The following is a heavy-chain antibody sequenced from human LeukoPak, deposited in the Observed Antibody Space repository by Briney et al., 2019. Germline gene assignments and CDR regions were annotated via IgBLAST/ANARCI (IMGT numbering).Heavy chain of an antibody. CDR2: ISSSGSTI. CDR3: ARDSLTYYYYGMDV. J-gene: IGHJ6*02. CDR1: GFTFSSYE. Sequence: GGSLRLSCAASGFTFSSYEMNWVRQAPGKGLEWVSYISSSGSTIYYADSVKGRFTISRDNAKNSLSLQMNSLRAEDTAVYYCARDSLTYYYYGMDVWGQGTTVTVSS. V-gene: IGHV3-48*03.